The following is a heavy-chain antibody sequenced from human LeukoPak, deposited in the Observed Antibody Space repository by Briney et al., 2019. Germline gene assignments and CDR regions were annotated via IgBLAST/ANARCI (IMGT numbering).Heavy chain of an antibody. CDR1: GRSFSGYY. V-gene: IGHV4-34*01. CDR2: INHSGST. J-gene: IGHJ3*02. D-gene: IGHD2-2*02. CDR3: ARGGHVVPAAICYSLCAFDI. Sequence: SETLSLTCAVYGRSFSGYYWSWIRQPPGKGLEWIGEINHSGSTNYNPSLKSRVTISVDTSKNQFSLKLSSVTAADTAVYYCARGGHVVPAAICYSLCAFDIWAKGQWSPSLQ.